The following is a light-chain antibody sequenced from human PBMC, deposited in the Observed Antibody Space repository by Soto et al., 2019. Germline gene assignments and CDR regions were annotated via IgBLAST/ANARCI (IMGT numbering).Light chain of an antibody. CDR3: CSFAGSHTWV. CDR1: SSDVGDYNY. V-gene: IGLV2-11*01. J-gene: IGLJ3*02. CDR2: DVS. Sequence: QSVLTQPRSVSGSPGQSVTISCTGTSSDVGDYNYVSWYQQYTGKAPKLKIYDVSKRPSGVPDRFSGSKSGNTASLTISGPQAEDEADYYCCSFAGSHTWVFGGGTKLTVL.